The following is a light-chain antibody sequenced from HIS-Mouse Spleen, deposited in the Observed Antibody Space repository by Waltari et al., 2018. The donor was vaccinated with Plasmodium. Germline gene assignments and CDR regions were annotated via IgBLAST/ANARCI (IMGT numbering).Light chain of an antibody. CDR1: ALPKKY. J-gene: IGLJ3*02. CDR3: YSTDSSGNHRV. CDR2: EDS. V-gene: IGLV3-10*01. Sequence: SYELTQPPSVSVSPGQPARITCSGDALPKKYAYWYQQKSGQAPGLVSYEDSKRPSGIPEGFSGSSSGTMATLTISGAQVEDEADYYCYSTDSSGNHRVFGGGTKLTVL.